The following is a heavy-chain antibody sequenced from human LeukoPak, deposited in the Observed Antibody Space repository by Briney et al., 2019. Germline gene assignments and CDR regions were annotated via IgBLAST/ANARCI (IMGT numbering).Heavy chain of an antibody. CDR2: IWYDGSNK. J-gene: IGHJ4*02. CDR3: AKGLAAGSQYFDY. CDR1: GFTFSSYG. V-gene: IGHV3-33*06. D-gene: IGHD6-25*01. Sequence: GGSLRLSCAASGFTFSSYGMHWVRQAPGKGLEWVAVIWYDGSNKYYADSVKGRFTISRDNSKNTLYLQMNSLRAEDTAVYYCAKGLAAGSQYFDYWGQGTLVTVSS.